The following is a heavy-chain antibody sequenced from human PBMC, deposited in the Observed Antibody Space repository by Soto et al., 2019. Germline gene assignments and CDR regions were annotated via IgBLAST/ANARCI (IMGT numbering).Heavy chain of an antibody. Sequence: GGSLRLSCAASGFTFSDYYMSWIRQAPGKGLEWVSYISSGSSYTNYADSLKGRFTISRDNAKSSLYLQMNSLRAEDTAVYYCARDRSSSPDYWGQGTLVTASS. CDR1: GFTFSDYY. CDR3: ARDRSSSPDY. CDR2: ISSGSSYT. J-gene: IGHJ4*02. V-gene: IGHV3-11*06. D-gene: IGHD6-13*01.